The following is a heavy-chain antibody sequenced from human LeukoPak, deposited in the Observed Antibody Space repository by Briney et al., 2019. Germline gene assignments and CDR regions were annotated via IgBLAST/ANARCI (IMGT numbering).Heavy chain of an antibody. V-gene: IGHV1-2*02. J-gene: IGHJ4*02. D-gene: IGHD6-13*01. CDR3: AREDGYSSSWYVRFFSSNGFDY. CDR2: INPNSGGT. CDR1: GYTFTGYY. Sequence: ASVKVSCKASGYTFTGYYMHWVRQAPGQGLEWMGWINPNSGGTNYAQKFQGRVTMTRDTSISTAYMELSRLRSDDTAVYYCAREDGYSSSWYVRFFSSNGFDYWGQGTLVTVSS.